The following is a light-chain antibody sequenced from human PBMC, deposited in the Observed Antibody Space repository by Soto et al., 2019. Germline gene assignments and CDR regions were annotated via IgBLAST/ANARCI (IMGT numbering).Light chain of an antibody. CDR2: AAS. J-gene: IGKJ5*01. CDR1: QDISSY. CDR3: QQVNSYPLT. Sequence: IQLTQSPSSLSASVGDRVTITCRASQDISSYLAWYQQKAGKVPKLLIYAASSLQSGVPSKFSGRGSGTDFTLTISSLQPEDFATYYCQQVNSYPLTFGQGTRLEI. V-gene: IGKV1-9*01.